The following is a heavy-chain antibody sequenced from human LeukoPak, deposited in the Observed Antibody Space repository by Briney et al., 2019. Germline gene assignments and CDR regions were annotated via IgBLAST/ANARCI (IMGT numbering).Heavy chain of an antibody. CDR3: ARAVYRSGGYYFDY. D-gene: IGHD6-19*01. CDR1: GFTFSSYA. J-gene: IGHJ4*02. Sequence: PGRSLRLSCAASGFTFSSYAMQWVRQAPGKGLEWAAVISYDGSDKNYADSVKGRFTISRDNSMDTLYLQMNSLRAEDTAVYYCARAVYRSGGYYFDYWGQGILVTVSS. V-gene: IGHV3-30*04. CDR2: ISYDGSDK.